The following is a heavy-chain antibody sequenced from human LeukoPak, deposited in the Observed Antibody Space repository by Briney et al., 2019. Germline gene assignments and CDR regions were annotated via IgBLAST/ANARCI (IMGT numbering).Heavy chain of an antibody. Sequence: SETLSLTCTVSGGSVSSASYYWGWIRQPPGKGLEWIGYIDYSGSTNYNPSLKSRVTISVDTSKNQFSLKLSSVTTADTAMYYCARGHMAAANDYWGQGTLVTVSS. V-gene: IGHV4-61*01. D-gene: IGHD6-13*01. CDR2: IDYSGST. CDR1: GGSVSSASYY. J-gene: IGHJ4*02. CDR3: ARGHMAAANDY.